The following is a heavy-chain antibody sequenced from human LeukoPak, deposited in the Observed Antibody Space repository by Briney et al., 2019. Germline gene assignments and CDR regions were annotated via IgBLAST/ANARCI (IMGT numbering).Heavy chain of an antibody. CDR1: GFTFSRYW. Sequence: GGSLRLSCAVSGFTFSRYWMSWVRQAPGKGVEWVANIKEDGSVKYYVGSVKGRFTISRDNGKNSLYLQMNSLRAEDTAVYYCARGGGDDYGDYVYYYYYMDVWGKGTTVTISS. CDR3: ARGGGDDYGDYVYYYYYMDV. CDR2: IKEDGSVK. J-gene: IGHJ6*03. V-gene: IGHV3-7*01. D-gene: IGHD4-17*01.